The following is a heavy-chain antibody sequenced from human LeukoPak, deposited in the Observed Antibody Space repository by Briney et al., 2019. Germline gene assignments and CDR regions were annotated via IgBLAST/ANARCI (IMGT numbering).Heavy chain of an antibody. CDR1: GGSISSSSYY. V-gene: IGHV4-39*07. CDR3: ARAGGRSDLDY. D-gene: IGHD6-19*01. CDR2: ISYSGST. J-gene: IGHJ4*02. Sequence: PSETLSLTCTVSGGSISSSSYYWGWIRQPPGKGLEWIGSISYSGSTYYNPSLKSRVTMSVDKSKNQFYLKLSSVTAADTAVYYCARAGGRSDLDYWGQGTLVTVSS.